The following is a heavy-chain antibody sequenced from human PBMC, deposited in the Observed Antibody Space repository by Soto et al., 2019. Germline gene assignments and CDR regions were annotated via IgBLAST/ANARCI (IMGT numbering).Heavy chain of an antibody. J-gene: IGHJ6*02. Sequence: EVQLLESGGGFVQPGGSLRLSCAATGFTFSVYAMTWVRQAPGKGLEWVSAVTANGGSTYSADSVKGRFTISRDNSKNXLFLXMNSLRAEDTAVYYCASLGVGDWANYYYYYGMDVWGQGTTVTVSS. D-gene: IGHD2-21*02. CDR2: VTANGGST. CDR1: GFTFSVYA. CDR3: ASLGVGDWANYYYYYGMDV. V-gene: IGHV3-23*01.